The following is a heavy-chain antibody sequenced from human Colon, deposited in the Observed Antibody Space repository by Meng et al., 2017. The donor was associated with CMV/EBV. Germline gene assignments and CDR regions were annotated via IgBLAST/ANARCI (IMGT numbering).Heavy chain of an antibody. V-gene: IGHV1-69*05. CDR1: GGTFSSYA. CDR2: IIPIFGTA. Sequence: SVKVSCKASGGTFSSYAISWVRQAPGQGLEWMGGIIPIFGTANYAQKFQGRVTITTDESTSTASMELSSLRSEDTAVYYCATRRTPEFSYDSSGYYYFDYWGQGTLVTVSS. CDR3: ATRRTPEFSYDSSGYYYFDY. J-gene: IGHJ4*02. D-gene: IGHD3-22*01.